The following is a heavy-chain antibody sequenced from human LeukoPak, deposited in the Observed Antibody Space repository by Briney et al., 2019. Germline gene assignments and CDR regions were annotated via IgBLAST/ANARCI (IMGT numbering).Heavy chain of an antibody. J-gene: IGHJ5*02. D-gene: IGHD5-18*01. Sequence: KPSETLSLTCAVYGGSFSGYYWSWIRQPPGKGLEWIGEINHSGSTNYNPSLKSRVTISVDTSKNQFSLKLSSVTAADTAVYYCARHRVVRIQLWLRGLGWFDPWGQGTLVTVSS. CDR3: ARHRVVRIQLWLRGLGWFDP. V-gene: IGHV4-34*01. CDR1: GGSFSGYY. CDR2: INHSGST.